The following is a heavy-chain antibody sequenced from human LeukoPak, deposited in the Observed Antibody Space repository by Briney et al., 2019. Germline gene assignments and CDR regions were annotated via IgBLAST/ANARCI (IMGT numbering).Heavy chain of an antibody. CDR2: TFYRSKWSN. CDR1: RDSVSRHDLT. V-gene: IGHV6-1*01. D-gene: IGHD1-1*01. Sequence: SQTLSLTCALSRDSVSRHDLTWDWVRQSPSRSLEWLGRTFYRSKWSNDCAVSVKSRITVSPDTSKNQFSLHLNSVTPEDTAVYYCVRSYDWVFDYWGQGTRVTVSS. J-gene: IGHJ4*02. CDR3: VRSYDWVFDY.